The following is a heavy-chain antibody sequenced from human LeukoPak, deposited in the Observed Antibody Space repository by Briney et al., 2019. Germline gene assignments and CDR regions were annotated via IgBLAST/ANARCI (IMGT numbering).Heavy chain of an antibody. D-gene: IGHD6-19*01. CDR3: AKDRTGGWPLSD. Sequence: GGSLRLSCGASGFTFSNYAMSLVRQAPGTGLEWVSGINDNGSTRFYAASVKGRFTSSRDNPKNTLYLQMNSLRSEDTAVYFCAKDRTGGWPLSDWGQGTLVTVSS. CDR2: INDNGSTR. V-gene: IGHV3-23*01. J-gene: IGHJ4*02. CDR1: GFTFSNYA.